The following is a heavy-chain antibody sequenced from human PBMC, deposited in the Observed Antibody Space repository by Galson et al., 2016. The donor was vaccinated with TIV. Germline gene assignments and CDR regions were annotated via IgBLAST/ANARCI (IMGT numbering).Heavy chain of an antibody. V-gene: IGHV3-48*03. CDR2: ISTIGSNNK. J-gene: IGHJ4*02. D-gene: IGHD6-19*01. CDR1: GFSLSHYE. CDR3: ARDRRGSSGSLYFDK. Sequence: SLRLSCAASGFSLSHYEMNWVRQAPGKGLEWASYISTIGSNNKYYADSVQGRFTMSRDSAKNSLYLQRDSLRVEDTAVYYCARDRRGSSGSLYFDKWGQGARVTVSS.